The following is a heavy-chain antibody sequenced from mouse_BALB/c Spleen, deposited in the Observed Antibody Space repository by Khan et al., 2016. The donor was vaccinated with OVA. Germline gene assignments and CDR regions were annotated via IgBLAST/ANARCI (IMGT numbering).Heavy chain of an antibody. CDR2: INPDSRTI. J-gene: IGHJ3*01. D-gene: IGHD1-1*01. V-gene: IGHV4-1*02. Sequence: EVKLLESGGGLVQPGGSLKLSCAASGFDFSRYWMSWVRQAPGKGLEWIGEINPDSRTIYYTPSLKDKFIISRDNAKNTLYLQMSKVSSEDTALYYCTRCDYYGLGFYWGQGTLVTVSA. CDR1: GFDFSRYW. CDR3: TRCDYYGLGFY.